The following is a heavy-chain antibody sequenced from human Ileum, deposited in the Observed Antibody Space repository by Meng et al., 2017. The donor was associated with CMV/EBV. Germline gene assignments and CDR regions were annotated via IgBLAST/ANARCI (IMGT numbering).Heavy chain of an antibody. CDR3: ARRSRMRMGFDP. CDR1: GDNVSSNSGA. J-gene: IGHJ5*02. V-gene: IGHV6-1*01. Sequence: GDNVSSNSGAWHWIRQSPSRGLEWLGKTYYRSKWYNDYAVSVKSRITITSDTSKNQFSLQLNSVTAADTAVYYCARRSRMRMGFDPWGQGTLVTVSS. CDR2: TYYRSKWYN. D-gene: IGHD1-14*01.